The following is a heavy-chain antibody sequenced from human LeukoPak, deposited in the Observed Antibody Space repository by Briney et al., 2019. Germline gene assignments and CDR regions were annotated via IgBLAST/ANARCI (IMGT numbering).Heavy chain of an antibody. V-gene: IGHV4-59*01. CDR2: IYYSGST. Sequence: SETLSLTCTVSGGSMSPYHWGWIRQPPGKGLEWTGYIYYSGSTNYNPSLNSRVTISVDTSKNQFSLKLSSMTAADTAVYYCATTYSSGWFDYWGQGTLVTVSS. CDR3: ATTYSSGWFDY. J-gene: IGHJ4*02. CDR1: GGSMSPYH. D-gene: IGHD6-19*01.